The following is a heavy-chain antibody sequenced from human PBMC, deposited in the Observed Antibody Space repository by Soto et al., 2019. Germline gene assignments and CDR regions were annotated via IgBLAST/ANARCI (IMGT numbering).Heavy chain of an antibody. CDR1: GFTFSSYG. CDR2: IWYDGSNK. Sequence: GGSLRLSCAASGFTFSSYGMHWVRQAPGKGLEWVAVIWYDGSNKYYADSVKGRFTISRDNSKNTLYLQMNSLRAEDTAVYYCVKKEAAAGTYFDYWGQGTLVTVSS. D-gene: IGHD6-13*01. V-gene: IGHV3-33*06. CDR3: VKKEAAAGTYFDY. J-gene: IGHJ4*02.